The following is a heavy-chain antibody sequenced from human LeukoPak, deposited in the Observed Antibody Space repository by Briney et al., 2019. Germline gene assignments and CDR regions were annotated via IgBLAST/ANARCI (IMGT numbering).Heavy chain of an antibody. J-gene: IGHJ4*02. Sequence: GASVKVSCKTCGYTFTTYGISWVRQAPGQGLEWMGWISAYSGNTNYAQKVQGRVTMTTDTSTSTAYMELRSLRSDDTAVYYCAMIPYCTTATCYYFYYWGQGTLVTVSS. CDR1: GYTFTTYG. CDR2: ISAYSGNT. CDR3: AMIPYCTTATCYYFYY. V-gene: IGHV1-18*01. D-gene: IGHD2-2*01.